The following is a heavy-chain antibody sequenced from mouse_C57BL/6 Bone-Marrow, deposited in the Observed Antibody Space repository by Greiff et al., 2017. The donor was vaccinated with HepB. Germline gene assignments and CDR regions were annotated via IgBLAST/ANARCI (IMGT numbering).Heavy chain of an antibody. Sequence: EVQLQESGPGLVNPSQSLSLTCSVTGYSITSGYYWNWIRQFPGNKLEWMGYISYDGSNNYNPSLKNRISITRDTSKNQFFLKLNSVTTEDTATYYCARDWDGGAMDYWGQGTSVTVSS. J-gene: IGHJ4*01. D-gene: IGHD4-1*01. CDR2: ISYDGSN. CDR3: ARDWDGGAMDY. V-gene: IGHV3-6*01. CDR1: GYSITSGYY.